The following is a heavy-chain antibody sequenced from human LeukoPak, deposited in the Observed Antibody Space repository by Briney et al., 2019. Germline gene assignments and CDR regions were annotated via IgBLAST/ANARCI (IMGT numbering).Heavy chain of an antibody. J-gene: IGHJ4*02. CDR3: AKDFYDSSGSRYDY. D-gene: IGHD3-22*01. CDR2: ISNNGGYT. CDR1: GFTFSSSA. Sequence: GGSLRLSCAASGFTFSSSAMSWVRQAPGKGREWFSAISNNGGYTYYADSVQGRFTISRDNSKSTLCLQMNSLRAEDTAVYYCAKDFYDSSGSRYDYWGQGTLVTVSS. V-gene: IGHV3-23*01.